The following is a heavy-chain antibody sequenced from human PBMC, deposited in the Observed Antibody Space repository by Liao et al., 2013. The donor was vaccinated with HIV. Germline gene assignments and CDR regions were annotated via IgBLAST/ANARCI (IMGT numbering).Heavy chain of an antibody. CDR1: GGSISSGDYY. Sequence: QVQLQESGPGLVKPSQTLSLTCTVSGGSISSGDYYWSWIRQPPGKGLEWIGYIYYSGSTYYNPSLKSRVTISVDTSKNQFSLKLSSLTAADTAVYYCARGTGWGSVYYYYYMDVWGKGTTVTVSS. J-gene: IGHJ6*03. V-gene: IGHV4-30-4*08. CDR3: ARGTGWGSVYYYYYMDV. CDR2: IYYSGST. D-gene: IGHD7-27*01.